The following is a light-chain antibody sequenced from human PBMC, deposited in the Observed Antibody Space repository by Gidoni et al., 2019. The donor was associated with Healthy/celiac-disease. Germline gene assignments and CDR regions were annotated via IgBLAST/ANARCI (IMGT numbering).Light chain of an antibody. V-gene: IGLV2-11*01. J-gene: IGLJ3*02. CDR2: DVS. CDR1: SSDVGVYNY. CDR3: CSYAGSYTPNWV. Sequence: QSALTQPRSVSGSPGQSVTISCTGTSSDVGVYNYVSWYQQHPGKAPKLMIYDVSKRPSGVPDRFSGSKSGNTASLTISGLQAEDEADYYCCSYAGSYTPNWVFGGGTKLTVL.